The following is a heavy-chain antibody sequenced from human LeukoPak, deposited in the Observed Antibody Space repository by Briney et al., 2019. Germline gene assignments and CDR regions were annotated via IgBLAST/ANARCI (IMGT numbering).Heavy chain of an antibody. J-gene: IGHJ4*02. CDR2: IYSGGTT. Sequence: GGSLRLSCAASGFIVSNNYMSWVRQAPGKGLEWVSVIYSGGTTYYADSVEGRFTISRDNSENTLYLQMNSLRAEDTAVYYCAALDSSGWYYFNYWGQGTLVTVSS. D-gene: IGHD6-19*01. CDR3: AALDSSGWYYFNY. V-gene: IGHV3-66*01. CDR1: GFIVSNNY.